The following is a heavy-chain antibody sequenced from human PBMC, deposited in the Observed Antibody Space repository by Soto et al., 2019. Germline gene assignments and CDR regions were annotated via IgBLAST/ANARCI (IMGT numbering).Heavy chain of an antibody. Sequence: SDTLSLTCTVSGGSISSSSYYWGWIRQPPGKGLEWIGSIYYSGSTYYNPSLKSRVTISVDTSKNQFSLKLSSVTAADTAVYYCARAQGSGFLVSWGQGTLVTVS. D-gene: IGHD3-10*01. CDR1: GGSISSSSYY. CDR3: ARAQGSGFLVS. V-gene: IGHV4-39*01. J-gene: IGHJ4*02. CDR2: IYYSGST.